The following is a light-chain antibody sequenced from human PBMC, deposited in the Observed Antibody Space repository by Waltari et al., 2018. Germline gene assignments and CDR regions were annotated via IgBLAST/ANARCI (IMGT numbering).Light chain of an antibody. V-gene: IGLV7-46*01. J-gene: IGLJ6*01. Sequence: QAVVTQEPSLTVSPGGTVTLTCGSSTGAVTSGHYPYWFQQKPGQAPRTLIYDTSNKPSWTPARFSGSLLGGKAALTLSGAQPEDEAEYYCLLSYSGARQRVFGSGTKVTVL. CDR1: TGAVTSGHY. CDR2: DTS. CDR3: LLSYSGARQRV.